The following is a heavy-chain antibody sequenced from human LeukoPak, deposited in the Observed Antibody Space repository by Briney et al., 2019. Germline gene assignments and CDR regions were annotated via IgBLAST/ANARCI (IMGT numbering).Heavy chain of an antibody. D-gene: IGHD4-17*01. V-gene: IGHV4-59*01. J-gene: IGHJ4*02. CDR3: ARSDYGDFSPSGY. CDR2: IYYSGST. Sequence: SETLSLTCTVSGGSIGSYYWSWIRQPPGKGLEWIGYIYYSGSTNYNPSLKSRVTISVDTSKNQFSLKLSSVTAADTAVYYCARSDYGDFSPSGYWGQGTLVTVSS. CDR1: GGSIGSYY.